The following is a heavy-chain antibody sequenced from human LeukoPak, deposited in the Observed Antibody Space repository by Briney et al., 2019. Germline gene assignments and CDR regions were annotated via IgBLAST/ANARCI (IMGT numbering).Heavy chain of an antibody. J-gene: IGHJ3*02. CDR1: GFTFSDYY. CDR3: ARAGYCDSTTCPDAFDI. CDR2: ISSSGTTT. Sequence: GGSLRLSCAASGFTFSDYYMSWIRQAPGKGLEWVSYISSSGTTTHYADSVKGRFTISRDNAKNSLYLQVNSLRAEDTAVYYCARAGYCDSTTCPDAFDIWGQGTKVTVSS. V-gene: IGHV3-11*01. D-gene: IGHD2-2*01.